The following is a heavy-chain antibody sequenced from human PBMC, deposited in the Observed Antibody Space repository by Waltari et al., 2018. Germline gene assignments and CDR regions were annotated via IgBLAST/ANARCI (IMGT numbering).Heavy chain of an antibody. D-gene: IGHD5-12*01. CDR3: ARSWGFGGYSGHDRDWYFDL. Sequence: QVQLQESGPGLVKPSETLSLTCAVSGYSISSGYYWGWIRQPPGKGLEWIGSIYHSGSTYYNPSLKSRVTISVDTSKNQFSLKLSSVTAADTAVYYCARSWGFGGYSGHDRDWYFDLWGRGTLVTVSS. V-gene: IGHV4-38-2*01. CDR1: GYSISSGYY. J-gene: IGHJ2*01. CDR2: IYHSGST.